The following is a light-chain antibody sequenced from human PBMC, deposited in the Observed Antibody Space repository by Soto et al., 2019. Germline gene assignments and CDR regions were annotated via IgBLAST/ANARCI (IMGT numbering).Light chain of an antibody. J-gene: IGLJ1*01. CDR1: NIGSDT. V-gene: IGLV3-21*02. CDR3: LVWDSIGDNYV. Sequence: SYELTQQPSVSVAPGETARMTCGRNNIGSDTVHWYQQKPGQAPVVVVYDDSERPSGTPERISGSNSGDTATLTIRRVEAGDEADYYCLVWDSIGDNYVFGSGTKFTVL. CDR2: DDS.